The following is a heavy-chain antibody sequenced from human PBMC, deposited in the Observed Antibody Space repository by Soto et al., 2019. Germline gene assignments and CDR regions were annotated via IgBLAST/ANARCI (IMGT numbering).Heavy chain of an antibody. CDR2: ITSDSSTI. D-gene: IGHD2-8*01. V-gene: IGHV3-48*02. CDR3: ARVGRGVYGMDV. CDR1: GFTFSSYS. Sequence: PGGSLRLSCAASGFTFSSYSMNWVRQAPGKGLEWFSYITSDSSTISYADSVKGRFTVSRDNAKNSLYLQMNSLRDEDTAVYYCARVGRGVYGMDVWGQGTSVTVSS. J-gene: IGHJ6*02.